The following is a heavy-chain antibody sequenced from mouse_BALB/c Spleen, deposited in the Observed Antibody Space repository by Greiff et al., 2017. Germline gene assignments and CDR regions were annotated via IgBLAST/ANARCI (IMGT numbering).Heavy chain of an antibody. V-gene: IGHV2-2*02. Sequence: VQRVESGPGLVQPSQSLSITCTVSGFSLTSYGVHWVRQSPGKGLEWLGVIWSGGSTDYNAAFISRLSISKDNSKSQVFFKMNSLQANDTAIYYCARDYRYDGDYFDYWGQGTTLTVSS. CDR3: ARDYRYDGDYFDY. CDR2: IWSGGST. D-gene: IGHD2-14*01. CDR1: GFSLTSYG. J-gene: IGHJ2*01.